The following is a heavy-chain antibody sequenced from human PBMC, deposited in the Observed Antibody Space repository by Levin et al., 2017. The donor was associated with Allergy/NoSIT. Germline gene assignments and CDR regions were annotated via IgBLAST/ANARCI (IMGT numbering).Heavy chain of an antibody. CDR1: GFTFGDYA. Sequence: GESLKISCTASGFTFGDYAMSWFRQAPGKGLEWVGFIRSKAYGGTTEYAASVKGRFTISRDDSKSIAYLQMNSLKTEDTAVYYCTRGESSGWYGWVRYFDYWGQGTLVTVSS. J-gene: IGHJ4*02. CDR3: TRGESSGWYGWVRYFDY. V-gene: IGHV3-49*03. CDR2: IRSKAYGGTT. D-gene: IGHD6-19*01.